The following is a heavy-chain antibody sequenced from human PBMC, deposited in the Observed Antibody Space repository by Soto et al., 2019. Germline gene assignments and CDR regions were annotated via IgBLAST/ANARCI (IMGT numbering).Heavy chain of an antibody. CDR3: AHAYGGTSWPNDAFDV. V-gene: IGHV2-5*02. J-gene: IGHJ3*01. CDR2: IYWDDDT. CDR1: GFSFSADGVG. Sequence: QITLKESGPTLVKPTQTLTLTCIFSGFSFSADGVGVGWIRQPPGKALEWLALIYWDDDTRYSPSLKSRLTIPKDTSKNQVVLTMTNMDPVDTATYYCAHAYGGTSWPNDAFDVWGQGTVVTVSS. D-gene: IGHD2-2*01.